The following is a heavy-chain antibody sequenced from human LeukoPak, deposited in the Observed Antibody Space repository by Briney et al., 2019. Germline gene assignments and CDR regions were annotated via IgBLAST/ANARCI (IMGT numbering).Heavy chain of an antibody. CDR1: GFTFTSYW. V-gene: IGHV3-23*01. Sequence: PGGSLRLSCAASGFTFTSYWMHWVRQAPGKGLEWVSSIRGNGDTTIYADSVKGRFAISRDNSNNTLYLQMNSLRAEDTAVYYCAKAAYDRGGHYYAYWGQGTLVTVSS. J-gene: IGHJ4*02. CDR2: IRGNGDTT. CDR3: AKAAYDRGGHYYAY. D-gene: IGHD3-22*01.